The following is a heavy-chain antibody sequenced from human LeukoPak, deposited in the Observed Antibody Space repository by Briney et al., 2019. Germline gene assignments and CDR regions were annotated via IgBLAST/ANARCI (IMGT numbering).Heavy chain of an antibody. CDR3: ARGFVVVVPSSPRNYYYHGMDV. V-gene: IGHV4-59*01. D-gene: IGHD2-2*01. J-gene: IGHJ6*02. CDR1: GGSISTYY. Sequence: SETLSLTCAVSGGSISTYYWSWIRQPPGKGLEWIGYIYKSGNTNYNPSLKSRVTISVDTSKNQFSLKLSSVTTADTAVYYCARGFVVVVPSSPRNYYYHGMDVWGQGTTVTVSS. CDR2: IYKSGNT.